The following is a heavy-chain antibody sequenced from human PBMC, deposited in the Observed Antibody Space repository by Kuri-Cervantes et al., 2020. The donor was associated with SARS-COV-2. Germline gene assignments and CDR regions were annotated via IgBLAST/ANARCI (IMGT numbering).Heavy chain of an antibody. CDR3: ARERDYYYGMDV. J-gene: IGHJ6*02. CDR2: SNPNSGGT. V-gene: IGHV1-2*02. Sequence: ASVKVSCKASGYTFTSYAMHWVRQAPGQRLEWMGWSNPNSGGTNYAQEFQGRVTMTRDTSISTAYMELSRLRSDDTAVYYRARERDYYYGMDVWGQGTTVTVSS. CDR1: GYTFTSYA.